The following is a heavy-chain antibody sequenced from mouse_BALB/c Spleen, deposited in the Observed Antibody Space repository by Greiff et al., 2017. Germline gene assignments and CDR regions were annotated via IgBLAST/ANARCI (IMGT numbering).Heavy chain of an antibody. Sequence: EVQRVESGGGLVQPGGSLKLSCAASGFTFSSYTMSWVRQTPEKRLEWVAYISNGGGSTYYADTVKGRFTISRDNAKNTLYLQMSSLKSEDTAMYYCASLITTVGEAMDYWGQGTSVTVSS. V-gene: IGHV5-12-2*01. J-gene: IGHJ4*01. CDR3: ASLITTVGEAMDY. CDR1: GFTFSSYT. CDR2: ISNGGGST. D-gene: IGHD1-1*01.